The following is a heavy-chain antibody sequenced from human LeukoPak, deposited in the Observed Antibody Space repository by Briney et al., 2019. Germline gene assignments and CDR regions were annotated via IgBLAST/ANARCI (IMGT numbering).Heavy chain of an antibody. CDR2: INSDGSST. CDR1: GFTFSSYW. Sequence: GGSLRLSCAASGFTFSSYWMHWVRQAPGKGLVWVSRINSDGSSTSYADSVKGRFTISRDNAKNTLYLQMNSLRAEDTAVYYCARFSVDTAMRGAWGQGTLVTVSS. D-gene: IGHD5-18*01. J-gene: IGHJ5*02. CDR3: ARFSVDTAMRGA. V-gene: IGHV3-74*01.